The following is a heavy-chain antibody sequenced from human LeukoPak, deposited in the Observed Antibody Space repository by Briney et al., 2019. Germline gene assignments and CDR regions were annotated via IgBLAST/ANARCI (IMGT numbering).Heavy chain of an antibody. CDR3: ARGGGRPPAYSSSWFFDY. Sequence: RASVKVSCKASGGTFSSYAISWVRQAPGRGLEWMGGIIPIFGTANYAQKFQGRVTITADESTSTAYMELSSLRSEDTAVYYCARGGGRPPAYSSSWFFDYWGQGTLVTVSS. CDR1: GGTFSSYA. J-gene: IGHJ4*02. V-gene: IGHV1-69*13. CDR2: IIPIFGTA. D-gene: IGHD6-13*01.